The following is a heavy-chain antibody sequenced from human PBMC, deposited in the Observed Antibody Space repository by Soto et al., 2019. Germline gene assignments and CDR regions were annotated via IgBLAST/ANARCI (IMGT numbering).Heavy chain of an antibody. CDR2: ISSNGGST. D-gene: IGHD6-13*01. V-gene: IGHV3-64D*06. CDR1: GFTFSSYA. Sequence: GGSLRLSCSASGFTFSSYAMHCVRQAPGKGLEYVSAISSNGGSTYYADAVKGRFTISRDNSKNTLYLQMSSLRAEDTAVYYCVKGGPIAATFDYWGQRTLVTVSS. CDR3: VKGGPIAATFDY. J-gene: IGHJ4*02.